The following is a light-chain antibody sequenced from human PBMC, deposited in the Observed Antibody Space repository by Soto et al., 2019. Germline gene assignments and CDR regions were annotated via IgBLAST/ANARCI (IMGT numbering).Light chain of an antibody. CDR2: GAS. Sequence: EIVMTQSPATLSVSPGERATLSCRASQSVSSNLGWYQQTPGQAPRLLIYGASTRATGIPARFSGSGSGTEFTLTISSLQSEDFAVYYCQQYNKWSITFGQGTRLEIK. CDR1: QSVSSN. J-gene: IGKJ5*01. CDR3: QQYNKWSIT. V-gene: IGKV3-15*01.